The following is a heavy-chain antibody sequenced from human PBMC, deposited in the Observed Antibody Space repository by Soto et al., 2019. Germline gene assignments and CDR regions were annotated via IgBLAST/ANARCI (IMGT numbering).Heavy chain of an antibody. Sequence: GGSLRLSCAASGFTFSSYWMSWVRQAPGKGLKWVANINHDGSGTTYADSVKGRFTISRDNAKNTLYLQMNSLRAEDTAVYYCARVKSGSYDWFDPWGQGTLVTVSS. V-gene: IGHV3-7*01. CDR3: ARVKSGSYDWFDP. CDR1: GFTFSSYW. D-gene: IGHD3-10*01. CDR2: INHDGSGT. J-gene: IGHJ5*02.